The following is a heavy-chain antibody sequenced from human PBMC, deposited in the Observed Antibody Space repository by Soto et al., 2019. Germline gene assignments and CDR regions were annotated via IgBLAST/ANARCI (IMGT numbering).Heavy chain of an antibody. Sequence: ASVKVSCKASGYTFTGYYMHWVRQAPGQGLEWMGWINPNSGGTNYAQKFQGRVTMTRDTSISTAYMELSRLRSDDTAVYYCARSDINAFTQSGYSVPPQGGFGPWGQGTLVTVSS. D-gene: IGHD3-3*01. CDR1: GYTFTGYY. CDR3: ARSDINAFTQSGYSVPPQGGFGP. J-gene: IGHJ5*02. V-gene: IGHV1-2*02. CDR2: INPNSGGT.